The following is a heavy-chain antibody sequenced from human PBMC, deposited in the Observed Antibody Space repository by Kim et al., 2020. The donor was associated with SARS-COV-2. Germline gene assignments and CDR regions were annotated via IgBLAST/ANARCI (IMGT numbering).Heavy chain of an antibody. CDR3: ARSYSLAFYD. CDR1: GFTFSWYW. CDR2: IKEDGSEK. Sequence: GGSLRLSCAASGFTFSWYWMTWVRQAPGKGLEWVANIKEDGSEKHYVDSVKGRFTISRDNAKNSLFLQMNSLRAEDTAVYYCARSYSLAFYDWGQGTLVT. D-gene: IGHD1-26*01. V-gene: IGHV3-7*03. J-gene: IGHJ4*02.